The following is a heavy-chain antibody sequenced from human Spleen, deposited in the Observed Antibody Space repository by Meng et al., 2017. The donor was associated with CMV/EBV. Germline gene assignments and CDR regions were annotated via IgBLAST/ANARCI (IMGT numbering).Heavy chain of an antibody. CDR1: ISTFSSHA. J-gene: IGHJ4*02. CDR3: ATTDFWSR. V-gene: IGHV3-30*02. CDR2: IRYDGSNK. D-gene: IGHD3-3*01. Sequence: GGSLRLSCVASISTFSSHAMHWVRQAPGKGLEWVAYIRYDGSNKSCVDSVKGRFTISRDNSKNTLYLQMNSLRAEDTAVYYCATTDFWSRWGQGTLVTVSS.